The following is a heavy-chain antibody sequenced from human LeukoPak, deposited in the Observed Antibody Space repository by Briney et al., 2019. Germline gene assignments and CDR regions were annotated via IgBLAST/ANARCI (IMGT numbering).Heavy chain of an antibody. V-gene: IGHV4-59*01. Sequence: SGTLSLTCTVSGASISSYFWSWIRQPPGKGLEWIGYIYYSGSSNYNPSLKSRVTMSVDTSTNQFSLKLTSVTAADTAVYYRARDLSGAPGVNWFDPWGQGTLVTVSS. CDR2: IYYSGSS. J-gene: IGHJ5*02. CDR3: ARDLSGAPGVNWFDP. CDR1: GASISSYF. D-gene: IGHD7-27*01.